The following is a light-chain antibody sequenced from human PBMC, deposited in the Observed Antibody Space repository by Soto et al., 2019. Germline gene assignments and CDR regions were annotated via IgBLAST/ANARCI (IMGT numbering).Light chain of an antibody. CDR1: SGHNNYA. CDR3: QTWGTAIHDVV. CDR2: LNSDGSH. V-gene: IGLV4-69*01. Sequence: QPVLTQSPSASASLGASVKLTCTLSSGHNNYAIAWHQQQPGKGPRYLMKLNSDGSHIKGAGIPDSFSGSSSGTERHLTISSLQSEDEADYYCQTWGTAIHDVVFGGGTKLTVL. J-gene: IGLJ2*01.